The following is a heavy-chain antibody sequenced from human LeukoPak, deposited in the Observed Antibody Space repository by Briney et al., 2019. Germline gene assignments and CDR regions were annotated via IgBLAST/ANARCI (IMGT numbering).Heavy chain of an antibody. CDR3: ARTFYYDSSGSGVDY. CDR2: IYYTGTT. CDR1: GGSISSRSYY. J-gene: IGHJ4*02. V-gene: IGHV4-39*01. D-gene: IGHD3-22*01. Sequence: SETLSLTCTVSGGSISSRSYYWGRIRQPPGRGLEWIATIYYTGTTYYSSPLKSRVIISVDTSKNQFSLKLSSVTAADTAVYYCARTFYYDSSGSGVDYWGQGTLATVSS.